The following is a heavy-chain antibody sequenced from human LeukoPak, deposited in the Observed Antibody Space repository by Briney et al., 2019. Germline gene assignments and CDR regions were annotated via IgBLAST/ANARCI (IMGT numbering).Heavy chain of an antibody. V-gene: IGHV3-53*01. D-gene: IGHD3-3*01. CDR1: GFTFSSNY. J-gene: IGHJ5*02. CDR3: ARVRLITIFGVNNWFDP. Sequence: GGSLRLSCAASGFTFSSNYMSWVRQAPGKGLEWVSVIYSGGSTYYADSVKGRFTISRDNSKNTLYLQMNSLRAEDTAVYYCARVRLITIFGVNNWFDPWAREPWSPSPQ. CDR2: IYSGGST.